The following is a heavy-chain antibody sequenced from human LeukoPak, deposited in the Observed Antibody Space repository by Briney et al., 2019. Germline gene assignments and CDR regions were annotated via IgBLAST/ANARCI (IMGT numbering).Heavy chain of an antibody. V-gene: IGHV3-49*03. J-gene: IGHJ6*04. CDR1: GYNIGDYA. D-gene: IGHD3-3*01. CDR2: IRTTGYGEAT. Sequence: PGGSLRLSCTVYGYNIGDYALTWFRQAPGKGLEWVGFIRTTGYGEATEYAASVRGRFSFAREDSNNVAHLQMDSLKTEDTAVYYCSRGLRFPDVWRKGTTVIVSS. CDR3: SRGLRFPDV.